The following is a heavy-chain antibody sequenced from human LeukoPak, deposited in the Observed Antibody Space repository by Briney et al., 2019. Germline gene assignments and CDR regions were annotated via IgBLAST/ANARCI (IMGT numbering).Heavy chain of an antibody. J-gene: IGHJ4*02. CDR2: ISISSSYI. D-gene: IGHD3-9*01. Sequence: GGSLRLSCAASGFTFSSYIMNWVRQAPGKGLEWVSSISISSSYIYYADSGKGRFTISRDNAKNSLYLQMNSLRAEDTAVYYCARARGRYDILTGPSPQDYWGQGTLVTVSS. CDR3: ARARGRYDILTGPSPQDY. CDR1: GFTFSSYI. V-gene: IGHV3-21*01.